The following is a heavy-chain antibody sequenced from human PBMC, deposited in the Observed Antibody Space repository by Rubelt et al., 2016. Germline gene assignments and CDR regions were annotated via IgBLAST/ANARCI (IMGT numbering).Heavy chain of an antibody. J-gene: IGHJ4*02. CDR1: GGSFSGYY. CDR2: INYSGST. D-gene: IGHD3-10*01. Sequence: QVQLQQWGAGLLKPSETLSLTCAVYGGSFSGYYWSWIRQPPGKGLEWIGSINYSGSTYYNPSLKGRVTISVDTSKNQFSLKLSSVTAADTAVYYCARDAGGDGSLDYWGQGTLVTVSS. V-gene: IGHV4-34*01. CDR3: ARDAGGDGSLDY.